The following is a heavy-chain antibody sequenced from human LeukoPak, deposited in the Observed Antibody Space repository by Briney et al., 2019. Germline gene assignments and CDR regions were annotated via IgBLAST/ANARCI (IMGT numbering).Heavy chain of an antibody. D-gene: IGHD6-13*01. J-gene: IGHJ6*02. V-gene: IGHV3-21*01. Sequence: GGSLRLSCAASGFTFSSYTMNWVRQAPGKGLEWVSSISSSSSYIYYADSVKGRFTISRDNAKNSLYLQMNSLRAEDTAVYYCARAISSSWSGRDYGMDVWGQGTTVTVSS. CDR3: ARAISSSWSGRDYGMDV. CDR1: GFTFSSYT. CDR2: ISSSSSYI.